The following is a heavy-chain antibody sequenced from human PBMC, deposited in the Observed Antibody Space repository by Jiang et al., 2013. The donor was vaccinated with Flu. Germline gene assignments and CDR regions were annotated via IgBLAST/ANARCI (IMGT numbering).Heavy chain of an antibody. V-gene: IGHV1-69*01. D-gene: IGHD3-9*01. CDR2: IIPIFGTA. Sequence: GGIIPIFGTANYAQKFQGRVTITADESTSTAYMELSSLRSEDTAVYYCARAAYYDILTGYLSGPNFDYWGQGTLVTVSS. J-gene: IGHJ4*02. CDR3: ARAAYYDILTGYLSGPNFDY.